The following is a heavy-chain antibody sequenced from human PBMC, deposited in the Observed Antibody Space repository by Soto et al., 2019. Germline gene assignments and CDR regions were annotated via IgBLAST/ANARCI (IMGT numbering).Heavy chain of an antibody. CDR2: ISGSGGST. J-gene: IGHJ3*01. Sequence: EVQLLESGGGLVQPGGSLRLSCAASGFTFSSYAMSWVRQAPGKGLEWVSAISGSGGSTYYADSVKGRFTISRDNSKNTLYLQMNSLRAEDTAVYYCARVSDIVVVPATIDLWGQGTMVTVSS. D-gene: IGHD2-2*01. CDR1: GFTFSSYA. V-gene: IGHV3-23*01. CDR3: ARVSDIVVVPATIDL.